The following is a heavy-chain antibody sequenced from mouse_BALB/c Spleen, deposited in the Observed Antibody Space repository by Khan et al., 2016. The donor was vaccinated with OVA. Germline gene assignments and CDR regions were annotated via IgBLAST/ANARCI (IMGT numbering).Heavy chain of an antibody. D-gene: IGHD2-2*01. CDR1: GYSFTTYY. CDR2: IDPFSGDT. J-gene: IGHJ3*01. V-gene: IGHV1S135*01. CDR3: TRHGYVARFTY. Sequence: IQLVQSGPELMKPGTSVKISCKASGYSFTTYYIHWVMQSHGKSLEWIGYIDPFSGDTTFNQKFKGKATLTVDKSSSTAYIHLSNLTSEDSAIYYCTRHGYVARFTYWGQGTLVTVSA.